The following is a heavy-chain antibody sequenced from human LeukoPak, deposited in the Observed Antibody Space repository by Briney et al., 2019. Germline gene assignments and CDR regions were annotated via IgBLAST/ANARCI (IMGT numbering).Heavy chain of an antibody. J-gene: IGHJ3*02. CDR2: IYRDDDK. D-gene: IGHD6-6*01. Sequence: SGPTLVKPTQTLTLTCTFSGFSLRTSGVGVGWIRQPPGKALEWLALIYRDDDKRYSPSLKSRLTITKDTSKNQVVLTMTNMDPVDTATYYCAHTGYSSSSIAFDIWGQGTMVTVSS. CDR3: AHTGYSSSSIAFDI. V-gene: IGHV2-5*02. CDR1: GFSLRTSGVG.